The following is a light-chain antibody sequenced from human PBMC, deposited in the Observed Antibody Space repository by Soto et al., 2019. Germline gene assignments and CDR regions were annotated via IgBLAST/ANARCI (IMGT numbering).Light chain of an antibody. CDR1: ESIRTW. CDR2: DAS. V-gene: IGKV1-5*01. J-gene: IGKJ1*01. CDR3: QQYHNYPRT. Sequence: DIQMTQSPSTLSASIGDRVTNTCRASESIRTWLAWYQHKPGKAPKFLIYDASSLESGVPSRFSGSGSGTEFTLTISNLQPDDFATYFCQQYHNYPRTLGQGTKVDIK.